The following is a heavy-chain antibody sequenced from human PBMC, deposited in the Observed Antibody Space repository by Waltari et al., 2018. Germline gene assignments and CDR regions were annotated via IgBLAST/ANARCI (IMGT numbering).Heavy chain of an antibody. CDR2: VSAYNGNT. D-gene: IGHD1-20*01. J-gene: IGHJ4*02. CDR1: GYTFTSYG. V-gene: IGHV1-18*01. Sequence: QVQLVQSGAEVKKPGASVKVSCKASGYTFTSYGISWVRQAPGQGLEWMGWVSAYNGNTNYAQKLQGRVTMTKDTSTSTAYVELRSLRSEDTAVYYCARDFAHNAGGYWGQGTLVTVSS. CDR3: ARDFAHNAGGY.